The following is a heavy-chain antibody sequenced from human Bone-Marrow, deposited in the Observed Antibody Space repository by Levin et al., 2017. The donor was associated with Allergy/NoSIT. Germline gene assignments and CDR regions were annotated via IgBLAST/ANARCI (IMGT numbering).Heavy chain of an antibody. V-gene: IGHV2-5*02. D-gene: IGHD1-14*01. J-gene: IGHJ3*01. CDR2: IYSDDDE. CDR3: AYTHPEDDAFYV. Sequence: SGPTLVNPTQTLTLTCTFSGFSLRTTGVGVGWIRQPPGKALEWLAVIYSDDDERYSPSLSIRLTFPQDTSKKQVDLTMTNMEPVDTATYYCAYTHPEDDAFYVWGQGTMVTVSS. CDR1: GFSLRTTGVG.